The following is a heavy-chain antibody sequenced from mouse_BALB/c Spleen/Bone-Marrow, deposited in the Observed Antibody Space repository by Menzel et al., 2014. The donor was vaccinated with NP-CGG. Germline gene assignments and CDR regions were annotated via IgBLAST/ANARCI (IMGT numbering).Heavy chain of an antibody. CDR1: GFSLXSYG. D-gene: IGHD4-1*01. CDR3: ARSGTDYAMDY. CDR2: IWSDGST. Sequence: VQLVESGPDLVAPSQSLSLTCTVSGFSLXSYGLHWVRQPPGKGLEWLGVIWSDGSTTYNSALKSRLSISKDKSKRQVLLKMNSLQTDDTAMYYCARSGTDYAMDYWGQGTSVTVSS. J-gene: IGHJ4*01. V-gene: IGHV2-6-2*01.